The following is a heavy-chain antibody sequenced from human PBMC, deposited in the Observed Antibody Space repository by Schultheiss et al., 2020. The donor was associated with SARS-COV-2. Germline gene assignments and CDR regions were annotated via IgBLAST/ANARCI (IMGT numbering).Heavy chain of an antibody. CDR1: GGSISSYY. D-gene: IGHD3-22*01. V-gene: IGHV4-4*07. CDR3: ARGTYYYDSSGSLSAFDI. J-gene: IGHJ3*02. CDR2: IYTSGST. Sequence: SETLSLTCTVSGGSISSYYWSWIRQPPGKGLEWIGRIYTSGSTNYNPSLKSRVTISVDTSKNQFSLKLSSVTAADTAVYYCARGTYYYDSSGSLSAFDIWGQGTMVTVSS.